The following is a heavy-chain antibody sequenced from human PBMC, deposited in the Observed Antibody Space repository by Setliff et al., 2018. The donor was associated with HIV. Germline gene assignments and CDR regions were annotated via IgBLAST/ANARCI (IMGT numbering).Heavy chain of an antibody. CDR3: SRQVWLSDNHYYYYMDV. V-gene: IGHV4-39*01. J-gene: IGHJ6*03. CDR2: AYYIGST. CDR1: GGSINNSDCN. D-gene: IGHD2-21*01. Sequence: PAETRSLTCTLSGGSINNSDCNWAWIRQSQGKGLEWIASAYYIGSTYYSSLKSRAAISVDTSKNPFSLRLSSLTAADTAISYCSRQVWLSDNHYYYYMDVWGRGTTVTVSS.